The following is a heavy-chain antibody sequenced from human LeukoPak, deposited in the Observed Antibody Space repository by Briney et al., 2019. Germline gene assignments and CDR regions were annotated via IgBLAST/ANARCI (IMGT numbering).Heavy chain of an antibody. CDR2: INAGGGDI. V-gene: IGHV3-11*01. CDR3: ARVPSVMRGLIITPYHYYMDV. CDR1: GFTFSDYY. J-gene: IGHJ6*03. Sequence: GGSLRLSCAASGFTFSDYYMSWIRQAPGKGLEWVSYINAGGGDIYYADSGRGRFTISRDNAKNSLYLQVNSLRAEDTAVYYCARVPSVMRGLIITPYHYYMDVWGNGTTVTVSS. D-gene: IGHD3-10*01.